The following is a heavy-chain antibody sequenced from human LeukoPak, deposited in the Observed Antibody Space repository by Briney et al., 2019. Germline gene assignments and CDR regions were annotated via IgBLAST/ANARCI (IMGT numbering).Heavy chain of an antibody. J-gene: IGHJ3*02. CDR2: IYYSGST. CDR3: ASMDYDFWSGYYGVGAFDI. V-gene: IGHV4-59*01. CDR1: GGSISSYY. Sequence: SETLSLTCTVSGGSISSYYWSWIRQPPGKGLEWVGYIYYSGSTNYNPSLKSRVTISVDTSKNQFSLKLSSVTAADTAVYYCASMDYDFWSGYYGVGAFDIWGQGTMVTVSS. D-gene: IGHD3-3*01.